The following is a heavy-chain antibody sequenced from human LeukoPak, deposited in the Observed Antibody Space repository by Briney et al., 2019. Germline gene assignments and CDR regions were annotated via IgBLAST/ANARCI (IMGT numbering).Heavy chain of an antibody. D-gene: IGHD2-15*01. V-gene: IGHV3-30*02. CDR2: IRYDGTNI. Sequence: GGSLRLSCAASGFTFSIYGMHWVRQAPGKGLEWVAFIRYDGTNIYYADPVKGRFTISRDNSKNMVYLQMNSLRAEDTAVYYCAKDLRGYCSGGSCKTIDYWGQGTLVTVSS. J-gene: IGHJ4*02. CDR1: GFTFSIYG. CDR3: AKDLRGYCSGGSCKTIDY.